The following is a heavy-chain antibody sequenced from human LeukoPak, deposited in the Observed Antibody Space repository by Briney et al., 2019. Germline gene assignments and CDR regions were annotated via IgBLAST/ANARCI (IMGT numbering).Heavy chain of an antibody. D-gene: IGHD3-9*01. V-gene: IGHV1-18*01. CDR1: GYSFTDYD. CDR2: VSIYNDNT. Sequence: WASVKVSCKASGYSFTDYDFSWVRQAPGQGLEWLGWVSIYNDNTNYAREFQDRITMTTDISTSTAYMELKSLTSDDTAVYSCARTGHYQFDSWGQGTLVTVSS. CDR3: ARTGHYQFDS. J-gene: IGHJ4*02.